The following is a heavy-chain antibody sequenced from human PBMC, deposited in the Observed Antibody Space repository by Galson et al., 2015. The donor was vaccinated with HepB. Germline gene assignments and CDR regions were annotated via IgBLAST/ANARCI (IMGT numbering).Heavy chain of an antibody. D-gene: IGHD3-10*01. CDR1: GFTFSNAW. V-gene: IGHV3-15*01. J-gene: IGHJ4*02. CDR2: IKSKTDGGTT. Sequence: SLRLSCAASGFTFSNAWMSWVRQAPGKGLEWVGRIKSKTDGGTTDYAAPVKGRFTISRDDSKNTLYLQMNSLKTEDTAVYYCTTAITMVRGRRTEFDYWGQGTLVTVSS. CDR3: TTAITMVRGRRTEFDY.